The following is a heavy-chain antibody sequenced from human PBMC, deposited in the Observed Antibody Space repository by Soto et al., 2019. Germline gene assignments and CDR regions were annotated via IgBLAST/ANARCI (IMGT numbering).Heavy chain of an antibody. D-gene: IGHD6-19*01. J-gene: IGHJ4*02. CDR1: GFTFSNAW. V-gene: IGHV3-15*01. Sequence: GGSLRLSCAASGFTFSNAWMSWVRQAPGKGLEWVGRIKSKTDGGTTDYAAPVKGRFTISRDDSKNTLYLQMNSLKTEDTAVYYCTTDHNQIFPLESIAVDYWGQGTLVTVSS. CDR2: IKSKTDGGTT. CDR3: TTDHNQIFPLESIAVDY.